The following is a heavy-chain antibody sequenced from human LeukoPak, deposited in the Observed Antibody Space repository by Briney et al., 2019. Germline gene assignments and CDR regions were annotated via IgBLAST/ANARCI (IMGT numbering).Heavy chain of an antibody. V-gene: IGHV3-53*01. Sequence: GGSLRLSCAASGFTVSSNYMSWVRQAPGKGLEWVSVIYSGGSTYYADSVKGRFTISRDNSKNTLYLQMNSLRAEDTAVYYCARDHSDYYYYCGMDVWGQGTTVTVSS. CDR3: ARDHSDYYYYCGMDV. CDR2: IYSGGST. J-gene: IGHJ6*02. CDR1: GFTVSSNY.